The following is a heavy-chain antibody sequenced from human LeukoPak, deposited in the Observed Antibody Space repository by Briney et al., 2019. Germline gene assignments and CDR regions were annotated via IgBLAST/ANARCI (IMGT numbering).Heavy chain of an antibody. CDR3: AKEKYSNYVKGWFDP. D-gene: IGHD4-11*01. V-gene: IGHV3-9*01. Sequence: GRSLRLSCAASGFTFDDYAMHWVRQAPGKGLEWVSGISWNSGSIGYADSAKGRFTISRDNAKNSLYLQMNSLRAEDTALYYCAKEKYSNYVKGWFDPWGQGTLVTVSS. CDR2: ISWNSGSI. J-gene: IGHJ5*02. CDR1: GFTFDDYA.